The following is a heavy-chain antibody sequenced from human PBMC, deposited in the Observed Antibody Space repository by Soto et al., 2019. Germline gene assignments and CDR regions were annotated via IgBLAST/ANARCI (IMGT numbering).Heavy chain of an antibody. CDR1: GGTFGNSA. D-gene: IGHD3-16*01. CDR2: IIPVFGTV. CDR3: AKVMAAAGYDS. Sequence: QVKLVQSGAEVKKPGSSVKVSCKASGGTFGNSAISWVRQDPGQGLEWMGGIIPVFGTVNYAQKFEGRVTIAADESTSTVFMKMNRLTSEDTAVYYCAKVMAAAGYDSWGQGTLVTVSS. V-gene: IGHV1-69*01. J-gene: IGHJ4*02.